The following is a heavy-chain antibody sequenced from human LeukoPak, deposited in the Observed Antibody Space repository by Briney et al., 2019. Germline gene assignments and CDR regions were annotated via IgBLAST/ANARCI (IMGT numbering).Heavy chain of an antibody. J-gene: IGHJ5*02. D-gene: IGHD3-22*01. CDR1: GYTFTSYY. CDR3: ASHSQHSSGYYYWFDP. Sequence: ASVKVSCKASGYTFTSYYMHWVRQAPGQGLEWMGWISAYNGNTNYAQKLQGRVTMTTDTSTSTAYMELRSLRSDDTAVYYCASHSQHSSGYYYWFDPWGQGTLVTVSS. CDR2: ISAYNGNT. V-gene: IGHV1-18*04.